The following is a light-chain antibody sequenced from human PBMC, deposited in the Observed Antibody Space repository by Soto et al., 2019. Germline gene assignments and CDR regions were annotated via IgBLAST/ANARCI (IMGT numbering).Light chain of an antibody. Sequence: QSVLTQPPSVSGAPGQGVPISCTGGSPTIGAGFDVHCYQQLPGTVPKLLIFANINRPSGVPDRFSASKSGTSASLAITGLQADDEADYYCQSYDYSLSGYVFGTGTKLTVL. V-gene: IGLV1-40*01. CDR1: SPTIGAGFD. CDR2: ANI. CDR3: QSYDYSLSGYV. J-gene: IGLJ1*01.